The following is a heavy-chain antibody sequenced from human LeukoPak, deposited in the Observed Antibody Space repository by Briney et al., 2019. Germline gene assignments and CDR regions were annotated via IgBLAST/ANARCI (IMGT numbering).Heavy chain of an antibody. Sequence: SETLSLTCTVSGGSISSSNYYWGWIRQPPGKGLEWIGSIYHSGNKYYNPSLKSRVTISVDTSKNQFSLKLSSVTAADTAVYYCARGNYSWYWYYYYYYYMDVWGKGTTVTVSS. J-gene: IGHJ6*03. CDR3: ARGNYSWYWYYYYYYYMDV. CDR1: GGSISSSNYY. CDR2: IYHSGNK. D-gene: IGHD2-21*01. V-gene: IGHV4-39*07.